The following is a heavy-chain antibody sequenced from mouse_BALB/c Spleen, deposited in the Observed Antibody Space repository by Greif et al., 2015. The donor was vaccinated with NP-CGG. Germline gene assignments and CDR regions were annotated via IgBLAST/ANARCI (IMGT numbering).Heavy chain of an antibody. CDR1: GFNIKDTY. CDR2: IDPANGNT. V-gene: IGHV14-3*02. J-gene: IGHJ4*01. CDR3: SRGDIYYDYDYAMDY. D-gene: IGHD2-4*01. Sequence: EVQLQQSGAELVKPGASVKLSCTASGFNIKDTYMHWVKQRPEQGLEWIGRIDPANGNTKYDPKFQGKATITADTSSNTAYLQLSSLTSEDTAVYYCSRGDIYYDYDYAMDYWGQGTSVTVSS.